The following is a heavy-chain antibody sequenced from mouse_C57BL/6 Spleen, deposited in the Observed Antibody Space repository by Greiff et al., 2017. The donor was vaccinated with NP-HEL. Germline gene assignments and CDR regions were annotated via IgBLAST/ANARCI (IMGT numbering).Heavy chain of an antibody. CDR1: GFSLTSYG. V-gene: IGHV2-5*01. Sequence: VQVVESGPGLVQPSQSLSITCTVSGFSLTSYGVHWVRQSPGKGLEWLGVIWRGGSTDYNAAFMSRLSITKDNSKSQVFFKMNSLQADDTAIYYCAKKGLKGYFDVWGTGTTVTVSS. J-gene: IGHJ1*03. CDR3: AKKGLKGYFDV. D-gene: IGHD3-1*01. CDR2: IWRGGST.